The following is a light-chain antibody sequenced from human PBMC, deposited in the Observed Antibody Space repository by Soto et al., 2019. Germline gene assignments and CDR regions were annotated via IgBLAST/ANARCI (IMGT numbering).Light chain of an antibody. CDR3: QQYNNWLIT. V-gene: IGKV3-15*01. CDR1: QSVSGN. Sequence: EIVMTQSPATLSVSPGERATLSCRASQSVSGNLAWYQQKPGQAPSLLIYGASTRATGLPARFSGSGSGIEFTLTISRLQSEDFAVYYCQQYNNWLITFGQGTRLEIK. J-gene: IGKJ5*01. CDR2: GAS.